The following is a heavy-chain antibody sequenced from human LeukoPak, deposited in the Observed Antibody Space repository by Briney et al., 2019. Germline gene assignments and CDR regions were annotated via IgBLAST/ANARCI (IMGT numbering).Heavy chain of an antibody. D-gene: IGHD1-26*01. Sequence: GGSLRLSCAASGFTVSSNYMSWVRQAPGKGLEWVSVIYSGGSTYYADSVKGRFTISRDNSKNTLYLQMNSLRAEDTAVYYCARDLKGGSYSGGFDYWGQGTLVTVSS. CDR3: ARDLKGGSYSGGFDY. J-gene: IGHJ4*02. CDR1: GFTVSSNY. V-gene: IGHV3-66*01. CDR2: IYSGGST.